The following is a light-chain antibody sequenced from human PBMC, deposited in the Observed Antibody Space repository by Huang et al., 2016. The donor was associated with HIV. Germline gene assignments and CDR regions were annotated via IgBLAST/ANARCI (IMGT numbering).Light chain of an antibody. CDR2: SAS. J-gene: IGKJ4*01. V-gene: IGKV1D-8*03. CDR1: QDINTY. Sequence: VIWMTQSPPLLSASTGDRVTINCRVSQDINTYLAWYQQKPGKAPELLIYSASVLQNGVASRFNGSGSGTQFTLTISCLQTEDFATYYCQQYHAFPLTFGAGTKVEI. CDR3: QQYHAFPLT.